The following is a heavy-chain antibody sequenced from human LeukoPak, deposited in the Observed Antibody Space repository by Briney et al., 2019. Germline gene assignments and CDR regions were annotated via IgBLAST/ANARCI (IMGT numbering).Heavy chain of an antibody. Sequence: GASVKVSCKASGYTFTSYGISWVRQAPGQGLEWMGWISAYNGNTNYAQKLQGRVTMTTDTSTSTAYMELRSLRSDDTVVYYCATGLKEEFGYSSGWRFDYWGQGTLVTVSS. CDR2: ISAYNGNT. CDR1: GYTFTSYG. D-gene: IGHD6-19*01. CDR3: ATGLKEEFGYSSGWRFDY. V-gene: IGHV1-18*01. J-gene: IGHJ4*02.